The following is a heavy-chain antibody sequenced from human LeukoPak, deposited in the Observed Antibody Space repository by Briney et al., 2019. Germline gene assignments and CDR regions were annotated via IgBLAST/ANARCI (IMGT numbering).Heavy chain of an antibody. J-gene: IGHJ3*02. CDR3: AKDYDYGGNSYAFDI. CDR1: GXTFSSYE. CDR2: ISSSGSTI. V-gene: IGHV3-48*03. D-gene: IGHD4-23*01. Sequence: GGSLRLSCAASGXTFSSYEMNWVRQVPGKGLEWISYISSSGSTIYYADSVKGRFTISRDNSKNTLYLQMNSLRAEDTAVYYCAKDYDYGGNSYAFDIWGQGTMVTVSS.